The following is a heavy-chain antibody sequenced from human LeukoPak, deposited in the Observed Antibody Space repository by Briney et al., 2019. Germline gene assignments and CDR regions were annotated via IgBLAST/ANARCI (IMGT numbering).Heavy chain of an antibody. CDR2: ISFDGINK. V-gene: IGHV3-30*14. CDR1: GFTFSNYA. J-gene: IGHJ4*02. D-gene: IGHD2-15*01. Sequence: PGRSLRLSCAASGFTFSNYAIHWVRQAPGRGLEWVAVISFDGINKYYAESVKGRFTISRDNSKNTLYLQMNSLRPEDTAVYFCARAKSGPFDYWGQGTLVTVSS. CDR3: ARAKSGPFDY.